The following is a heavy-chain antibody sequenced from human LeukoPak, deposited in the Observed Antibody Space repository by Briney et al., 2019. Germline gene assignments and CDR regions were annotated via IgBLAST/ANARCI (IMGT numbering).Heavy chain of an antibody. V-gene: IGHV4-59*01. D-gene: IGHD3-10*01. CDR2: IYYSGST. CDR3: ARLDGSGRGYFDY. Sequence: SETLSLTCTVSGGSTSSYYWSWIRQPPGKGLEWIGYIYYSGSTNYNPSLKSRVTISVDTSKNQFSLKLSSVTAADTAVYYCARLDGSGRGYFDYWGQGTLVTVSS. J-gene: IGHJ4*02. CDR1: GGSTSSYY.